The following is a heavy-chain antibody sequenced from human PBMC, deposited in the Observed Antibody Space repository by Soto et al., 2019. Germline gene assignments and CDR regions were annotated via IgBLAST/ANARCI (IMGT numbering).Heavy chain of an antibody. Sequence: AGGSLRLSCAASGFTFSSYAMHWVRQAPGKGLEWVAVISYDGSNKYYADSVRGRFTISRDNSKNTLYLQMNSLRAEDTAVYYCARDLRKGGAAAYYFDYWGQGTLVTVSS. CDR1: GFTFSSYA. D-gene: IGHD6-13*01. J-gene: IGHJ4*02. CDR3: ARDLRKGGAAAYYFDY. V-gene: IGHV3-30-3*01. CDR2: ISYDGSNK.